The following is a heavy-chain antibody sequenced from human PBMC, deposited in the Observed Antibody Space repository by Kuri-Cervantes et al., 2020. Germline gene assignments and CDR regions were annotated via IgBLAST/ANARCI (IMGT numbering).Heavy chain of an antibody. Sequence: GGSLRLSRAASGFTFSNYAMNWVRQAPGKGPEWVAFIKYDGDSEYYSPSVKGRFTVSRDNSKNTLSLQMNSLRAEDTAIYYCAKDVRRLIITAFESWGQGTLVTVSS. CDR1: GFTFSNYA. J-gene: IGHJ4*02. D-gene: IGHD3-10*02. CDR3: AKDVRRLIITAFES. V-gene: IGHV3-30*02. CDR2: IKYDGDSE.